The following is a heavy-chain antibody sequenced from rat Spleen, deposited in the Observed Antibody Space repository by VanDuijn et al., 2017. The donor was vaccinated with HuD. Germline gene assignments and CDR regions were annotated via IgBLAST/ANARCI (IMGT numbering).Heavy chain of an antibody. V-gene: IGHV5-31*01. CDR3: TRAAYYFDGSYYS. J-gene: IGHJ2*01. CDR1: GFTFNNYW. Sequence: EVQLVESGGGLVQPGGSLKLSCVASGFTFNNYWMTWIRQAPGKGLEWVASITNASGRTYYPDSVKGRFTISRDNAENTLYLQMSGLRSGDTATYFCTRAAYYFDGSYYSWGQGVMVTVSS. D-gene: IGHD1-12*02. CDR2: ITNASGRT.